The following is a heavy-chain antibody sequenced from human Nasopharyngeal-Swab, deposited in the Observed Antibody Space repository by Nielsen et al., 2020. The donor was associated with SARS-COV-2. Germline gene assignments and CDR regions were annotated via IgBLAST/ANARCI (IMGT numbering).Heavy chain of an antibody. CDR1: GFTFSSYA. CDR3: AKEATLGGVGDYYYMDV. CDR2: ISGSGGST. J-gene: IGHJ6*03. D-gene: IGHD3-16*01. V-gene: IGHV3-23*01. Sequence: GGSLRLSCAASGFTFSSYAMSWDRQAPGKGLEWVSAISGSGGSTYYADSVKGRFTISRDNSKNTLYLQMNSLRADDTAVYYCAKEATLGGVGDYYYMDVWGKGTTVTVSS.